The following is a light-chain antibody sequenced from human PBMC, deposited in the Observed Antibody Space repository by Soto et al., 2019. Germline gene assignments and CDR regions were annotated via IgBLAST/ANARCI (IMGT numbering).Light chain of an antibody. Sequence: QSALTQPASVSGSPGQSITISCTGTSSDVGSYNLVSWYQQHPGKAPKLMIYDVSDRPSGVSNRFSGSKSGNTASLTISGLQAEDEADYYCASYASSNTVLFGGGTKLTVL. CDR1: SSDVGSYNL. CDR3: ASYASSNTVL. CDR2: DVS. V-gene: IGLV2-14*02. J-gene: IGLJ2*01.